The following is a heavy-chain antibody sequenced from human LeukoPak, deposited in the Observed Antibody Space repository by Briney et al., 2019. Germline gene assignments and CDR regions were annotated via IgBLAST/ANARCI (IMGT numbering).Heavy chain of an antibody. J-gene: IGHJ4*02. CDR1: GFTFSSYS. D-gene: IGHD3-22*01. CDR3: AKADEGPTMIVVVHFDY. Sequence: QDGGSLRLSCAASGFTFSSYSMNWVRQAPGKGLEWVSYISSSSSTIYYADSVKGRFTISRDNAKNTLYLQMNSLRAEDTAVYYCAKADEGPTMIVVVHFDYWGQGTLVTVSS. V-gene: IGHV3-48*04. CDR2: ISSSSSTI.